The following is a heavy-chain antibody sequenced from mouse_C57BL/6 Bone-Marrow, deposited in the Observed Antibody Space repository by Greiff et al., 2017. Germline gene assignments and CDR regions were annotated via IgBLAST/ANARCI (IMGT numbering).Heavy chain of an antibody. Sequence: EVKLVESGGGLVQPGGSLKLSCAASGFTFSDYYMYWVRQTPEKRLEWVAYISNGGGSNYYPDTVKDRFTISRDNAKNTLYLQMSRLKSEDTAMYYCARHDCDPAWFAYWGQGTLVTVSA. CDR3: ARHDCDPAWFAY. CDR1: GFTFSDYY. CDR2: ISNGGGSN. D-gene: IGHD2-13*01. J-gene: IGHJ3*01. V-gene: IGHV5-12*01.